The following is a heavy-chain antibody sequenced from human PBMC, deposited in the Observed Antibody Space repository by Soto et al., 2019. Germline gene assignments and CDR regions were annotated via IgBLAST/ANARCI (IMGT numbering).Heavy chain of an antibody. Sequence: QVQLVQSGAEVKKPGASVKVSCKASGYTFTSYDINWVRQATGQGLEWMGWMNPNSGNTGYAQKFQGRVTMTRNTSISTAYMERSSLRCEDAAVYYCAVNWGNDGAFDIWGQGTMVTVSS. CDR2: MNPNSGNT. J-gene: IGHJ3*02. CDR1: GYTFTSYD. D-gene: IGHD1-1*01. V-gene: IGHV1-8*01. CDR3: AVNWGNDGAFDI.